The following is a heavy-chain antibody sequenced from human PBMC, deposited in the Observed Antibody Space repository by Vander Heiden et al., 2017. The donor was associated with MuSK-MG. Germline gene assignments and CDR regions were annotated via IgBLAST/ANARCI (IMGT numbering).Heavy chain of an antibody. D-gene: IGHD3-22*01. CDR2: INPNSGGT. CDR3: ARGAEGNYYDSSGYHGYYYYMDV. Sequence: QVQLVQSGAEVQKPGASVKVSCKASGYTFTGYYMHWVRQAPGQGLEWMGWINPNSGGTNYAQKFQGWVTMTRDTSISTAYMELSRLRSDDTAVYYCARGAEGNYYDSSGYHGYYYYMDVWGQGTTVTVSS. CDR1: GYTFTGYY. J-gene: IGHJ6*03. V-gene: IGHV1-2*04.